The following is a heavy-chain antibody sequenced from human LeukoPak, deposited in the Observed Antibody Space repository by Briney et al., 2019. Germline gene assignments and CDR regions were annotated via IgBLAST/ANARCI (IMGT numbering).Heavy chain of an antibody. D-gene: IGHD4-23*01. J-gene: IGHJ4*02. Sequence: GGSLRLSCAASGFTFTSYVMSWVRQAPGKGLEWVSGISGSGDSTYYADSVKGRFTISRDNSKNTLYLQMNSLRAEDTAVYYCAKDSAYGGEDYWGQGALVTVSS. V-gene: IGHV3-23*01. CDR3: AKDSAYGGEDY. CDR1: GFTFTSYV. CDR2: ISGSGDST.